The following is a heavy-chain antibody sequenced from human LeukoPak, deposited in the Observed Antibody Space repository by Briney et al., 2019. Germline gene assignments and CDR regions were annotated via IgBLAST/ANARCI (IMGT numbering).Heavy chain of an antibody. J-gene: IGHJ4*02. D-gene: IGHD3-10*01. CDR3: ARRAVRGNFDY. V-gene: IGHV4-39*01. Sequence: SETLSLTYTVSGGSISSSSYYWGWIRQPPGKGLEWIGSIYYSGSTYYNPSLKSRVTISVDTSKNQFSLKLSSVTAADTAVYYCARRAVRGNFDYWGQGTLVTVSS. CDR2: IYYSGST. CDR1: GGSISSSSYY.